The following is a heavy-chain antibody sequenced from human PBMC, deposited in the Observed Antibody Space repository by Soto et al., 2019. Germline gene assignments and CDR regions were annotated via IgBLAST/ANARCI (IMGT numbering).Heavy chain of an antibody. CDR3: AKKQANAKPEGVDF. Sequence: ASVKVSCKASGYTFSDYYIHWVRQAPGQGLEWMGWINPNSGGTKYAPKFQGGVTMTWDTSITTAYMELSRLRSGDTAVYYCAKKQANAKPEGVDFWGQGTLVTVSS. D-gene: IGHD3-16*01. CDR2: INPNSGGT. J-gene: IGHJ4*02. CDR1: GYTFSDYY. V-gene: IGHV1-2*02.